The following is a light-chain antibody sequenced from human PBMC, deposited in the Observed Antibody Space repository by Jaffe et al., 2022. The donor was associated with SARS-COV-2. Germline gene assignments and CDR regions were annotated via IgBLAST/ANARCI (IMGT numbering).Light chain of an antibody. CDR2: DVS. J-gene: IGLJ1*01. CDR3: SSFTSSSTLV. V-gene: IGLV2-14*03. Sequence: QSALTQPASVSGSPGQSITISCTGTSSDFGSYNFVSWYQQHPGKAPKLIIYDVSNRPSGVSNRFSGSKSGTTASLTISGLQAEDEADYYCSSFTSSSTLVFGTGTKVTVL. CDR1: SSDFGSYNF.